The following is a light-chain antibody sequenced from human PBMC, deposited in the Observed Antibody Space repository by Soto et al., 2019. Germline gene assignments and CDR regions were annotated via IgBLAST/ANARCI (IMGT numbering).Light chain of an antibody. V-gene: IGLV1-47*01. CDR2: RNN. CDR3: AAWDDSLSGRV. J-gene: IGLJ3*02. Sequence: QSALTQPPSASGTLGQRVTISCSGSSSNIGSNYVYWYQQLPGTAPKLLIYRNNQRPSGVPDRFSGSKSGTSASLAISGLRSEDEADYYCAAWDDSLSGRVFGGGTKLTVL. CDR1: SSNIGSNY.